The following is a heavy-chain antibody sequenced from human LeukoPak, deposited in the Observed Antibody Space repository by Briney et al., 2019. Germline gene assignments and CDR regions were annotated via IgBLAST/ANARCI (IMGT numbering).Heavy chain of an antibody. Sequence: GGSLRLSCAASGFTFSNAWMSWVRQAPGKGLKWVGRIKSKTDGGTTDYAAPVKGRFTISRDDSKNTLYLQMNSLKTEDTAVYYCTTEETYYYDSSGYLNWGQGTLVTVSS. CDR1: GFTFSNAW. CDR2: IKSKTDGGTT. J-gene: IGHJ4*02. D-gene: IGHD3-22*01. V-gene: IGHV3-15*01. CDR3: TTEETYYYDSSGYLN.